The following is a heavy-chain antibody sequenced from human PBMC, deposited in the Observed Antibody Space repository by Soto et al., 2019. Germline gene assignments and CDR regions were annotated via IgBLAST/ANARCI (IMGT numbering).Heavy chain of an antibody. CDR2: IYPGDSDT. J-gene: IGHJ6*02. V-gene: IGHV5-51*01. D-gene: IGHD3-10*01. Sequence: GESLKISCKGSGYSFTSYWIGWVRQMPGKGLEWMGIIYPGDSDTRYSPSFQGQVTISADKSISTAYLQWSSLKASDTAMYYCARPGSPASPPWDYFYGMDVWGQGTTVTVSS. CDR3: ARPGSPASPPWDYFYGMDV. CDR1: GYSFTSYW.